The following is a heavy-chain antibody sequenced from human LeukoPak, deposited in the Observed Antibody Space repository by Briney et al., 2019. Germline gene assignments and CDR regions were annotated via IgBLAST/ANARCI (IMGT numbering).Heavy chain of an antibody. CDR3: AIGERELKY. D-gene: IGHD1-26*01. CDR2: MNPNSGNT. Sequence: GASVKVSCKASGNTFSSYDINWVRQATGQGLEWMGWMNPNSGNTGHVQKFQGRVTMTRNTSIRTVYMELSSLRSEDTAVYYCAIGERELKYWGQGTLVTVSS. CDR1: GNTFSSYD. J-gene: IGHJ4*02. V-gene: IGHV1-8*01.